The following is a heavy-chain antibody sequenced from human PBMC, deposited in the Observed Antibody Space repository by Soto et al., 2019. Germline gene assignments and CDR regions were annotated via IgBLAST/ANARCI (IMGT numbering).Heavy chain of an antibody. D-gene: IGHD3-10*01. J-gene: IGHJ6*02. CDR1: GVSFRSYA. CDR3: ARDSYYGSGSFVTPLEMDV. Sequence: GGSLRLCCAACGVSFRSYAVPWVRKDQGKEKEWMAVISYDGSNKYYEDTVKGRFTISRDNSKNTLYLQMNRLRAEDTAVYYCARDSYYGSGSFVTPLEMDVWGQGTTVTVSS. CDR2: ISYDGSNK. V-gene: IGHV3-30-3*01.